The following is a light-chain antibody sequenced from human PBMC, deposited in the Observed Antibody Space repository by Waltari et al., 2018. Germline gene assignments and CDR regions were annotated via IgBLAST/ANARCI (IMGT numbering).Light chain of an antibody. CDR2: GAS. J-gene: IGKJ1*01. Sequence: ELVLTQSPGTLSLSLGESATLSCRASQSVSRALAWYQQKPGQAPRLLIYGASTRATGVPDRFSGSGSGTDFSLTISRLEPDDLAVYYCQHYLRLPVTFGQGTTVEI. CDR1: QSVSRA. V-gene: IGKV3-20*01. CDR3: QHYLRLPVT.